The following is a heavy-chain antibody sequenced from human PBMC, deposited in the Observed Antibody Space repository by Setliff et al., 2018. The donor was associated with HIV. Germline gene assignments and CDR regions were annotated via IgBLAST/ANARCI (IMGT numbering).Heavy chain of an antibody. V-gene: IGHV3-20*04. CDR3: ARWGYSRDGMDV. D-gene: IGHD4-4*01. J-gene: IGHJ6*02. Sequence: GGSLRLSCAASGFTFDDFGISWVRQVPGKGLEWVSGILWSSGSTIYYADSVKGRFIISRDNAKNSLNLQMNSLRAEDTAVYYCARWGYSRDGMDVWGQGTTVTVSS. CDR1: GFTFDDFG. CDR2: ILWSSGSTI.